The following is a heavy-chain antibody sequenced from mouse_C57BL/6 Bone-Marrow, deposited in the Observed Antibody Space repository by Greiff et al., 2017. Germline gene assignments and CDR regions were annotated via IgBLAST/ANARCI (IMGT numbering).Heavy chain of an antibody. Sequence: QVQLQQPGAELVMPGASVKLSCTASGYTFTSYWMHWVKQRPGQGLEWIGEIDPSDSYTNYNQKFKGKSTLTVDKSSSPAYMQLSSLTSEDSAVYYCARSSWFAYWGQGTLVTVSA. CDR1: GYTFTSYW. J-gene: IGHJ3*01. CDR2: IDPSDSYT. CDR3: ARSSWFAY. V-gene: IGHV1-69*01.